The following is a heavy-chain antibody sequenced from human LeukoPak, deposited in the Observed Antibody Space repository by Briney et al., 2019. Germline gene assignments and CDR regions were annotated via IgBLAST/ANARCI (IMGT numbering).Heavy chain of an antibody. Sequence: SETLSLTCTVSGGSISSSDFYWGWIRQPPGKGLEWIGGIYYSGNTYYNPSLRSRVTISVDTSRNQLSLNLDFVTAADTAVYYCARDIGSGPVDVWGPGTTVIVSS. CDR2: IYYSGNT. CDR3: ARDIGSGPVDV. J-gene: IGHJ6*02. D-gene: IGHD3-10*01. V-gene: IGHV4-39*07. CDR1: GGSISSSDFY.